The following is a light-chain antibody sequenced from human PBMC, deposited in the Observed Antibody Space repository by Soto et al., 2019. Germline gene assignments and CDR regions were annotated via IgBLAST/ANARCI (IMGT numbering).Light chain of an antibody. CDR2: SNN. V-gene: IGLV1-44*01. CDR1: SSNIGSNT. CDR3: AAWDDSLNGVL. J-gene: IGLJ2*01. Sequence: QSVLTQPPSASGTPGQRITISCSGNSSNIGSNTVNWYQQLPGTAPKLLIYSNNQRPSGVPDRFSGSKSGTSASLAISGLQSEDEADYYCAAWDDSLNGVLFGGGTKLTVL.